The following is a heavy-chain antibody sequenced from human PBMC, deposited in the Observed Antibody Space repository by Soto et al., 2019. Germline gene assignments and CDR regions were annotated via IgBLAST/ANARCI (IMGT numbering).Heavy chain of an antibody. CDR3: STSYDSSGYYFGVDY. CDR1: GGTFSSYA. CDR2: IIPIFGTA. D-gene: IGHD3-22*01. Sequence: SVKVSCKASGGTFSSYAISWVRQAPGQGLEWMRGIIPIFGTANYAQKFQGRVTITADESTSTAYMELSSLRSEDTAVYYCSTSYDSSGYYFGVDYWGQGTLVTVSS. V-gene: IGHV1-69*13. J-gene: IGHJ4*02.